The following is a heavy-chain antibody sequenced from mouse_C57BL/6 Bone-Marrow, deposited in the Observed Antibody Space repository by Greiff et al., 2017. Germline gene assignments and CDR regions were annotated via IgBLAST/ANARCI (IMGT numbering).Heavy chain of an antibody. CDR1: GYTFTDYY. CDR3: AREGYYGSSYWYFDV. V-gene: IGHV1-26*01. CDR2: INPNNGGT. D-gene: IGHD1-1*01. J-gene: IGHJ1*03. Sequence: EVQLQQSGPELVKPGASVKISCKASGYTFTDYYMNWVKQSHGKSLEWIGDINPNNGGTSYNQKFKGKATLTVDKSSSTAYMELRSLTSEDSAVYYCAREGYYGSSYWYFDVWGTGTTVTVSS.